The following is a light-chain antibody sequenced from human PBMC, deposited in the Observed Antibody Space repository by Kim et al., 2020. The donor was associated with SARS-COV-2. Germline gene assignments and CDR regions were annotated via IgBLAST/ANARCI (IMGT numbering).Light chain of an antibody. CDR2: RAS. J-gene: IGKJ1*01. CDR3: QQYFNWPPWT. V-gene: IGKV3-15*01. Sequence: EIVMTQSPATLSVSPGERATLSCRASQSVSSDLAWFQQKPGQAPRLLIYRASTRAAGVPARFSGSGSGTEFTLTISSLQSEDLAVYYCQQYFNWPPWTFGRGTKVDIK. CDR1: QSVSSD.